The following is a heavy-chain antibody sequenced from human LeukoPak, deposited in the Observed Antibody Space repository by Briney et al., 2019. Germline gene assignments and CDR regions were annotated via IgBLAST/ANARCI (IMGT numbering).Heavy chain of an antibody. CDR1: GFTFSNYA. Sequence: PGRSLRLSCAASGFTFSNYAMNWVRQTPGRWLEWVSAIHPSGDSTYYADSVKGRFTISRDNSKNTLYLQMNSLRAEDTALYFCAKAVSHSYFDFWGQGTLVTASA. V-gene: IGHV3-23*01. D-gene: IGHD6-19*01. J-gene: IGHJ4*02. CDR2: IHPSGDST. CDR3: AKAVSHSYFDF.